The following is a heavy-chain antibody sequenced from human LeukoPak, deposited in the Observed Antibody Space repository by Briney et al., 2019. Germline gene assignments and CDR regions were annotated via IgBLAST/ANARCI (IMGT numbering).Heavy chain of an antibody. CDR2: ISGSGGST. V-gene: IGHV3-23*01. J-gene: IGHJ6*03. CDR3: AKVGVRGVIITYLDV. CDR1: GFTFSSYG. Sequence: GGSLRLSCVASGFTFSSYGMSWVRQAPGKGLEWVSAISGSGGSTYYADSVKGRFTISRDNSKNTLYLQVNSLRAEDTAVYYCAKVGVRGVIITYLDVWGKGTTVTISS. D-gene: IGHD3-10*01.